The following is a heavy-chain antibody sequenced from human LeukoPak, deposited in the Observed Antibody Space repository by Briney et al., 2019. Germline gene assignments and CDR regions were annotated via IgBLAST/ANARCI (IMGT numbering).Heavy chain of an antibody. CDR3: ARDQQSSGWLIFDY. V-gene: IGHV4-59*01. J-gene: IGHJ4*02. Sequence: SETLSLTCTVSGGSINSYYWSWIRQPPGKGLEWIGYIYYSGSTNYNPSLKSRVTISVDTSKNQFSLKLSSVTAADTAVYYCARDQQSSGWLIFDYWGQGTLVTVSS. D-gene: IGHD6-19*01. CDR2: IYYSGST. CDR1: GGSINSYY.